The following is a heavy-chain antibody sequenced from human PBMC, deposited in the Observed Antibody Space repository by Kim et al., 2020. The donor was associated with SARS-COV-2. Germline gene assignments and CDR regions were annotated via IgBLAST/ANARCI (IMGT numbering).Heavy chain of an antibody. J-gene: IGHJ6*02. CDR1: GYTFTSYG. V-gene: IGHV1-18*01. D-gene: IGHD3-10*01. CDR2: ISAYNGNT. Sequence: ASVKVSCKASGYTFTSYGISWVRQAPGQGLDWMGWISAYNGNTNYAQKLQGRVTMTTDTSTSTAYMELRSLRSDDTAVYYCARASGGLLWFGELSRYYYGMDVWGQGTTVTVSS. CDR3: ARASGGLLWFGELSRYYYGMDV.